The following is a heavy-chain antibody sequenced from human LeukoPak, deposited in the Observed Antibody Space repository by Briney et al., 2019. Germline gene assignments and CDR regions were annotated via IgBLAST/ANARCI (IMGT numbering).Heavy chain of an antibody. CDR2: IYYDGSNE. V-gene: IGHV3-33*01. D-gene: IGHD6-6*01. CDR3: AHWGSSGPFDY. CDR1: GFTFSTYG. Sequence: GRSLRLSCAASGFTFSTYGMHWVRQAPGKGLEWLALIYYDGSNENYADSVKGRFTIPRDNSKNALYLRMNSLRAEDTAVYYCAHWGSSGPFDYWGQGTLVTVSS. J-gene: IGHJ4*02.